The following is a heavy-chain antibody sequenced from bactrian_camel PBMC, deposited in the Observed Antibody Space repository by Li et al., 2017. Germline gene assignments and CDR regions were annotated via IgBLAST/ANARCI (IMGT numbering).Heavy chain of an antibody. CDR1: GFTFSNYY. CDR2: INTEGTKT. D-gene: IGHD5*01. J-gene: IGHJ4*01. CDR3: TRETQWVGYHEFAEY. Sequence: QVQLVESGGGSVQAGGSLRLSCAASGFTFSNYYMRWVRQAPGKGLEWVSKINTEGTKTYYADSVKGRFTISRDNAKNTLYLQLNSLTREDSAMYYCTRETQWVGYHEFAEYRGQGTQVTVS. V-gene: IGHV3-2*01.